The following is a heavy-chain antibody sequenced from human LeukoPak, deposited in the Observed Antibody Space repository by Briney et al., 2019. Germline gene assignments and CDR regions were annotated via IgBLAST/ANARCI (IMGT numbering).Heavy chain of an antibody. V-gene: IGHV1-8*02. D-gene: IGHD5-12*01. CDR1: GYTFTNYD. Sequence: ASVKVSCKASGYTFTNYDIHWVRQATGQGLEWMGWMNPYSGNTGYAQKFHGRVTMTRNTSISTAYMELSSLRSEDTAVYYCARSGYSGYDYDETRASFDYWGQGTLVTVSS. CDR2: MNPYSGNT. J-gene: IGHJ4*02. CDR3: ARSGYSGYDYDETRASFDY.